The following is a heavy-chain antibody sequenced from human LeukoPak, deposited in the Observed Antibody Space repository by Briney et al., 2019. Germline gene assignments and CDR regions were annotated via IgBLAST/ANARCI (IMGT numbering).Heavy chain of an antibody. CDR1: GFTFSSYG. CDR3: AKGAAWGMIVVVTSFFDY. D-gene: IGHD3-22*01. V-gene: IGHV3-30*18. Sequence: GGSLRLSCAASGFTFSSYGMHWVRQAPGKGLEWVAVISYDGSNKYYADSVKGRFTISRDNSKNTLYLQMNSLRAEDTAVYYCAKGAAWGMIVVVTSFFDYWGQGTLVTVSS. J-gene: IGHJ4*02. CDR2: ISYDGSNK.